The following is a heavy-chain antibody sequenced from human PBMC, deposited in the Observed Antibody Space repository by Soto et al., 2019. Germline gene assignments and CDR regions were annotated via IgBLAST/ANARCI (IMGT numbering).Heavy chain of an antibody. CDR3: ARGNSSSWYGDAFDI. CDR1: GGSISSSSYY. D-gene: IGHD6-13*01. Sequence: SETLSLTCTVSGGSISSSSYYWGWIRQPPGKGLEWIGSIYYSGSTYYNPSLKSRVTISVDTSKNQFSLKLSSVTAADTAVYYCARGNSSSWYGDAFDIWGQGTMVTVSS. V-gene: IGHV4-39*07. CDR2: IYYSGST. J-gene: IGHJ3*02.